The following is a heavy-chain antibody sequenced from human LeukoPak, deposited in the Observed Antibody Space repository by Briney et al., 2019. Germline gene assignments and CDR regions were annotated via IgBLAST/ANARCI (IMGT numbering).Heavy chain of an antibody. CDR3: ASIPGPISGSYYFGDY. Sequence: GGSLRLSCAASGFTFSSYGMHWVRQAPGKGLEWVAVILYDGSNKYYADSVKGRFTISRDNSKNTLYLQMNSLRAEDTAVYYCASIPGPISGSYYFGDYWGQGTLVTVSS. CDR1: GFTFSSYG. J-gene: IGHJ4*02. V-gene: IGHV3-30*03. D-gene: IGHD1-26*01. CDR2: ILYDGSNK.